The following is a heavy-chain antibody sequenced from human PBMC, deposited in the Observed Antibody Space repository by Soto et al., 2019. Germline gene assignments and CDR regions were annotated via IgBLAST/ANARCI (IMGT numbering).Heavy chain of an antibody. CDR1: GFTVSRHG. V-gene: IGHV3-33*01. CDR3: AAATTWNFHFPY. Sequence: QVQMVESGGGVAQPGGSLRLSCAASGFTVSRHGRHWVRQAPGKGLEWVAVIWYDGSNRYYADSVKGRFTISKDNSKNTLYLEMNTLRPEDTAIYYCAAATTWNFHFPYWGQGTQVTVSS. D-gene: IGHD1-7*01. CDR2: IWYDGSNR. J-gene: IGHJ4*02.